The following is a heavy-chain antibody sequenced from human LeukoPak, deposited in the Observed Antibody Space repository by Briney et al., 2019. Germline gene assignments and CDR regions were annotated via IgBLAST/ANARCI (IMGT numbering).Heavy chain of an antibody. CDR1: GYTFTDYY. CDR2: IYPNSGGT. CDR3: ARRSSGWHPSDY. V-gene: IGHV1-2*02. J-gene: IGHJ4*02. Sequence: ASVKVSCKASGYTFTDYYMHWVRQAPGQGLEWMGWIYPNSGGTNYAQKFQGRVTMTRDTSISTAYMGLSRLRSDDTAVYYCARRSSGWHPSDYWGQGTLVTVSS. D-gene: IGHD6-19*01.